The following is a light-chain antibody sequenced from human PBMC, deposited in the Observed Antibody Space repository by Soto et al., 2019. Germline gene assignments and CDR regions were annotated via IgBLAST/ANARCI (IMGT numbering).Light chain of an antibody. CDR1: SSDVGGYNY. CDR2: EVT. Sequence: SVLTEPPSASGAPGRSVTISCTGTSSDVGGYNYVSWYQQHPGKAPKLMIYEVTKRPSGVPDRFSGSKSGNTASLTVSGLQAEDEADYFCCSHAGDNTYVFGTGTKVTVL. J-gene: IGLJ1*01. V-gene: IGLV2-8*01. CDR3: CSHAGDNTYV.